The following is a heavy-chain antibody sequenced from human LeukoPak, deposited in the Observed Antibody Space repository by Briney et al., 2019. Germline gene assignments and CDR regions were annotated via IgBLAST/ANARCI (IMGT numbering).Heavy chain of an antibody. J-gene: IGHJ4*02. CDR2: ISGSGGST. CDR3: ARSALRCSGGSCYYSDY. Sequence: GGSLRLSCAASGFTFSSYAMSWVRQAPGKGLEWVSAISGSGGSTYYADSVKGRFTISRDNAKNSLYLQMNSLRAEDTAVYYCARSALRCSGGSCYYSDYCGQGALVTVSS. V-gene: IGHV3-23*01. CDR1: GFTFSSYA. D-gene: IGHD2-15*01.